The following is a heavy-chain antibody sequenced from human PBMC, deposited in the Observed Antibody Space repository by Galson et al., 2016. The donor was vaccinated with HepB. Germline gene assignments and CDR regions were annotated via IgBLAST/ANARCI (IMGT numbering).Heavy chain of an antibody. V-gene: IGHV3-74*01. Sequence: LRLSCAASGFTFSSYWMHWVRQAPGTGLVWVSRINTDGSSTSYADSVKGRFTISRDNAKNTLYLQMNSLRAEDTAVYYCARGGSRPIDYWGQGTLVTVSS. CDR3: ARGGSRPIDY. CDR1: GFTFSSYW. J-gene: IGHJ4*02. CDR2: INTDGSST. D-gene: IGHD1-26*01.